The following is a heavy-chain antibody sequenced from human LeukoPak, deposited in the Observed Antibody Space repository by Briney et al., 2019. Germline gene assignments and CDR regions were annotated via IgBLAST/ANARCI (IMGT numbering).Heavy chain of an antibody. Sequence: GRSLRLSCAASGFTFSSYAMHWVRQAPGKGLEWVAVISYDGSNKYYADSVKGRFTISRDNSKNTLYLQMNSLRAEDTAVYYCARGELLWFGEPSDYWGQGTLVAVSS. J-gene: IGHJ4*02. CDR3: ARGELLWFGEPSDY. V-gene: IGHV3-30*01. D-gene: IGHD3-10*01. CDR2: ISYDGSNK. CDR1: GFTFSSYA.